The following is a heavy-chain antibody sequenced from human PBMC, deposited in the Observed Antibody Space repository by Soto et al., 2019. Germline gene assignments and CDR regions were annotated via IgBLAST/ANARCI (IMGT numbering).Heavy chain of an antibody. D-gene: IGHD2-8*02. CDR3: AKAARLVGKVYYYYMDV. J-gene: IGHJ6*03. V-gene: IGHV4-4*02. CDR2: SDNSGST. Sequence: SETLSLTCAVSSGSISSNHWWNWVRQPPGKGQEWIGESDNSGSTNYNPSFKSRVTISLDKSKNQFSLQLGSVTAADTAGYYCAKAARLVGKVYYYYMDVWGKGTTVTVSS. CDR1: SGSISSNHW.